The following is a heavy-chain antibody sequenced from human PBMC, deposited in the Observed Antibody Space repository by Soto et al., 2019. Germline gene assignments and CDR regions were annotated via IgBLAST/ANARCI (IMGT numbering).Heavy chain of an antibody. D-gene: IGHD2-15*01. CDR3: ARGYCSGGSCRDIDY. V-gene: IGHV4-39*01. CDR2: ISYSGST. Sequence: QLQLQESGPGLVKPSETLSLTCTVSGGSMSSSSHYWGWIRQPPGKGLEWIGNISYSGSTYYNPSLRSRITISVGPSHNQFSLKVSSATAADTAVYSWARGYCSGGSCRDIDYWGQGTLVTVSS. CDR1: GGSMSSSSHY. J-gene: IGHJ4*02.